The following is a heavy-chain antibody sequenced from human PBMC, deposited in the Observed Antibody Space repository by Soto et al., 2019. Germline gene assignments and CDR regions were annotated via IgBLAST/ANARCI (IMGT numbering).Heavy chain of an antibody. D-gene: IGHD2-15*01. CDR1: GRSFSDYY. CDR3: ARAAPRYCSGGSCYSGRYY. J-gene: IGHJ4*02. CDR2: INHSGST. V-gene: IGHV4-34*01. Sequence: QVQLQQWGAGLLKPWETLSLTCAVYGRSFSDYYWSWILQHPGKGLGWIGEINHSGSTNYNPSLKSRVTISVDTSKNQFSLKLSSVTAADTAVYYCARAAPRYCSGGSCYSGRYYWGQGTLVTVSS.